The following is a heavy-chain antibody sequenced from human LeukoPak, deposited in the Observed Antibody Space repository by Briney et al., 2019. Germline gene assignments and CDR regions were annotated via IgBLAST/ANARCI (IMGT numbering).Heavy chain of an antibody. CDR2: MNPDNGDT. V-gene: IGHV1-8*01. CDR3: ARAIAAAGTD. Sequence: ASVKVSCKASGYTFTTNHINWVRQATGQGLEWMGRMNPDNGDTAYAQKFQGRVTMTRDTSISTAYMELSSLRSEDTAVYYCARAIAAAGTDWGQGTLVTVSS. D-gene: IGHD6-13*01. J-gene: IGHJ4*02. CDR1: GYTFTTNH.